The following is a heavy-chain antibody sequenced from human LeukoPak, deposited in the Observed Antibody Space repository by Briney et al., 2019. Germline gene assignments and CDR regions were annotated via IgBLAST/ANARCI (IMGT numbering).Heavy chain of an antibody. CDR2: INAGNGNT. D-gene: IGHD2-21*01. CDR3: ATRLAYCGGDCQYFQH. CDR1: GYTFTSYA. J-gene: IGHJ1*01. V-gene: IGHV1-3*01. Sequence: ASVKVSCEASGYTFTSYAMHWVRQAPGQRLEWMGWINAGNGNTKYSQKFQGRVTMTEDTSTDTAYMELSSLRSEDTAVYYCATRLAYCGGDCQYFQHWGQGTLVTVSS.